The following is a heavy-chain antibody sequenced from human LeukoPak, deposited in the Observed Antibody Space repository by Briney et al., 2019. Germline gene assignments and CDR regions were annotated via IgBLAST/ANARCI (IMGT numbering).Heavy chain of an antibody. V-gene: IGHV1-18*01. D-gene: IGHD3-10*01. CDR2: ISAYNGNT. J-gene: IGHJ4*02. CDR1: GYTFTSYG. Sequence: ASVKVSCKASGYTFTSYGISWVRQAPGQGLEWMGWISAYNGNTNYAQKFQGRVTITADKSTSTAYMELSSLRSEDTAVYYCAESPSLHGSGLDYWGQGTLVTVSS. CDR3: AESPSLHGSGLDY.